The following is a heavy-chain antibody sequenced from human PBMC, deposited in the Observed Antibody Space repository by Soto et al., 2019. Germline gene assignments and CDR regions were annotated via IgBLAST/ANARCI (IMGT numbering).Heavy chain of an antibody. D-gene: IGHD1-7*01. V-gene: IGHV4-61*05. CDR3: VSMHVAWSRTTGTSHWFDP. CDR2: IYYSGST. CDR1: GGYIRSSSCC. J-gene: IGHJ5*02. Sequence: SVTKSLTCTVAGGYIRSSSCCWGRKKKPPGKGLEWIGHIYYSGSTNYNPSLKSRVTISVDTSKNQFSLKLSSVTAADTAVYYCVSMHVAWSRTTGTSHWFDPWGQGTLVTVSS.